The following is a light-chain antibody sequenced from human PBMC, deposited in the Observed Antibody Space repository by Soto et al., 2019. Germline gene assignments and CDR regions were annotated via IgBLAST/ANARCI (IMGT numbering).Light chain of an antibody. CDR3: LQYGSSPYT. V-gene: IGKV3-20*01. CDR2: GAS. CDR1: QSVSSSY. J-gene: IGKJ2*01. Sequence: EIVLTQSPGTLSLSPGERATLSCRASQSVSSSYLAWYQHKPGQAPRLVLYGASSRATGIPDRFSGSGSGTDFTLTISRLEPEDFAVYYCLQYGSSPYTFGHGTKLEI.